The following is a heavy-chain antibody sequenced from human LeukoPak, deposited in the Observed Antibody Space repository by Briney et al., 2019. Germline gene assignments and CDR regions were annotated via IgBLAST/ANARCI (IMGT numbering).Heavy chain of an antibody. CDR2: IYYSGST. Sequence: SETLSLTCTVSGGSVSSGSYYWSWIRQPPGTGLEWIGYIYYSGSTNYNPSLKSRVTISVDTSKNQFSLKLSSVTAADTAVYYCARGKARDYYYDSSGYYPFDYWGQGTLVTVSS. V-gene: IGHV4-61*01. J-gene: IGHJ4*02. CDR1: GGSVSSGSYY. D-gene: IGHD3-22*01. CDR3: ARGKARDYYYDSSGYYPFDY.